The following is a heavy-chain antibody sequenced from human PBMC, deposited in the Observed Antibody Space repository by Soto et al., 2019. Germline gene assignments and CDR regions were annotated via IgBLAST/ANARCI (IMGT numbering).Heavy chain of an antibody. CDR3: AKIASGSYSGY. V-gene: IGHV3-23*01. CDR2: IDNSGYIT. CDR1: GITFSTYA. J-gene: IGHJ4*02. Sequence: GGSLRLSCVASGITFSTYAMTWVRQAPGKGLEWVSSIDNSGYITYYADSVKGRFTSSRDNSKNTLYLQMNSLRGEDTATYYCAKIASGSYSGYWGQGTLVTVSS. D-gene: IGHD1-26*01.